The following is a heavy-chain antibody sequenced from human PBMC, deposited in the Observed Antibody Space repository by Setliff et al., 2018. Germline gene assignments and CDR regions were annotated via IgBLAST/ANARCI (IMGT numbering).Heavy chain of an antibody. D-gene: IGHD6-19*01. CDR2: ISSSGSTI. CDR3: ARDVDKAVAGTTVVMDY. V-gene: IGHV3-48*04. Sequence: GGSLRLSCAASGFTFSSYAITWVRQAPGKGLEWVSMISSSGSTIYYADSVKGRFTISRDNAKNSLYLQMNSLRAEDTAVYYCARDVDKAVAGTTVVMDYWGQGTLVTVSS. CDR1: GFTFSSYA. J-gene: IGHJ4*02.